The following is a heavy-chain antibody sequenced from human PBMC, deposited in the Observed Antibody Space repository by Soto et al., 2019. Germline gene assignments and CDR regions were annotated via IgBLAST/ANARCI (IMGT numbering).Heavy chain of an antibody. Sequence: SGGSLRLSCAASGFTFSSDAMSWVRQAPGKGLEWVSAISGSGGSTYYADSVKGRFTISRDNSNNTLWLQMDRLRAEDTAIYYCAKGGTNDYSPLDFCGQGTPVTVSS. CDR2: ISGSGGST. D-gene: IGHD2-8*01. V-gene: IGHV3-23*01. CDR1: GFTFSSDA. J-gene: IGHJ4*02. CDR3: AKGGTNDYSPLDF.